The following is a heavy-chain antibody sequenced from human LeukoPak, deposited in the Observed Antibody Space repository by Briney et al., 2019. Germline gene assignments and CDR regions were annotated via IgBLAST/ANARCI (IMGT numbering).Heavy chain of an antibody. Sequence: PGGSLRLSCAASGFTFSSYWMHWVRQAPGKGLVWVSRINSDGSSTSCADSVKGRFTISRDNAKNTLYLQMNSLRAEDTAVYYCARVPLRDSSGPGPEYFQHWGQGTLVTVSS. CDR3: ARVPLRDSSGPGPEYFQH. D-gene: IGHD3-22*01. J-gene: IGHJ1*01. V-gene: IGHV3-74*01. CDR2: INSDGSST. CDR1: GFTFSSYW.